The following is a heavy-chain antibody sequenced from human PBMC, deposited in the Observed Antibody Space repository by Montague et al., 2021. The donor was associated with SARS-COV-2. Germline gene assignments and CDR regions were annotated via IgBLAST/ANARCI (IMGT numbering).Heavy chain of an antibody. V-gene: IGHV4-39*02. CDR1: GESIDRDTYY. CDR3: ARPGSVSGWFYFDD. Sequence: SETLSLTCIVSGESIDRDTYYWGRIRQSQGKGLEWNGSLSSSGSTNHNPSLRSRVTISMDTSKNHFSLKVNSVAATDTAVYSCARPGSVSGWFYFDDWGQGTLVSVSS. CDR2: LSSSGST. D-gene: IGHD6-19*01. J-gene: IGHJ4*02.